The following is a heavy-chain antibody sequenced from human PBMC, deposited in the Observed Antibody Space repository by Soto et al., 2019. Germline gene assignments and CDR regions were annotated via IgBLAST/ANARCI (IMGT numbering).Heavy chain of an antibody. Sequence: GGSLRLSCAASGFTFSSYAMHWVRQAPGKGLEWVAVISYDGSNKYYADSVKGRFTISRDNSKNTLYLQMNSLRAEDTAVYYCARDKVSSWYSFGDWFDPWGQGTLVTVSS. J-gene: IGHJ5*02. CDR3: ARDKVSSWYSFGDWFDP. CDR1: GFTFSSYA. D-gene: IGHD6-13*01. CDR2: ISYDGSNK. V-gene: IGHV3-30-3*01.